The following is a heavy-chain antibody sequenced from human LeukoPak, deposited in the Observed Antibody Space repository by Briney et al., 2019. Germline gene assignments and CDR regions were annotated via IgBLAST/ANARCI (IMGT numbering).Heavy chain of an antibody. V-gene: IGHV3-21*01. CDR1: GFTFSSYS. CDR3: ARDRSAVRGLYYMDV. D-gene: IGHD3-10*01. J-gene: IGHJ6*03. CDR2: ISSSSSYI. Sequence: RGSLRLSCAASGFTFSSYSMNWVRQAPGKGLEWVSSISSSSSYIYYAGSVKGRFTISRDNAKNSLYLQMNSLRAEDTAVYYCARDRSAVRGLYYMDVWGKGTTVTISS.